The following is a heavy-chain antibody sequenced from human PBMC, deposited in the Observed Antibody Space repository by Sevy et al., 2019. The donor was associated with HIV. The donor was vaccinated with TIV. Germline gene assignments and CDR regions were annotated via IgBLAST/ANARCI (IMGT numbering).Heavy chain of an antibody. CDR3: ARAPSGSQGPGQYFHH. Sequence: ASVKVSCKASGYTFNTYVITWVRQAPGQGLEWIGRISPYNGDTSYAQKLQGRVTMTTDTSTNTAYMEMRSLRSDDTAMYYCARAPSGSQGPGQYFHHWGQGTLVTVSS. D-gene: IGHD1-26*01. V-gene: IGHV1-18*01. J-gene: IGHJ1*01. CDR1: GYTFNTYV. CDR2: ISPYNGDT.